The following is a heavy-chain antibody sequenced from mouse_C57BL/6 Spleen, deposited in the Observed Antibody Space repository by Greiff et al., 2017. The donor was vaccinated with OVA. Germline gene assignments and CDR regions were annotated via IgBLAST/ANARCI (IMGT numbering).Heavy chain of an antibody. J-gene: IGHJ2*01. D-gene: IGHD2-4*01. V-gene: IGHV1-26*01. CDR3: ARGRDYHY. CDR1: GYTFTDYY. CDR2: INPNNGGT. Sequence: VQLQQSGPELVKPGASVKISCKASGYTFTDYYMNWVKQSHGKSLEWIGDINPNNGGTSYNQKFKGKATLTVDKSSSTAYMELRSLTSEDSAVYYCARGRDYHYWGQGTTLTVSS.